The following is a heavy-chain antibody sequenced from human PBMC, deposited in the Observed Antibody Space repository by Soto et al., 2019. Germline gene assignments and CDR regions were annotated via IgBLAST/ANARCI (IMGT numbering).Heavy chain of an antibody. V-gene: IGHV3-23*01. J-gene: IGHJ6*02. D-gene: IGHD3-3*01. CDR3: AKSVLRFLEWFLYGMDV. CDR1: GFTFSSYA. CDR2: ISGSGGST. Sequence: EVQLLESGGGLVQPGGSLRLSCAASGFTFSSYAMSWVRQAPGKGLEWVSAISGSGGSTYYADSVKGRFTISRDNSKNTLYVQMNSLRAEDTAVYYCAKSVLRFLEWFLYGMDVWGQGTTVTVSS.